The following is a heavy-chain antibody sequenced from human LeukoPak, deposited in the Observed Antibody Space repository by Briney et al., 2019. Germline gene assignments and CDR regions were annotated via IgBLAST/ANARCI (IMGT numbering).Heavy chain of an antibody. V-gene: IGHV3-73*01. CDR1: GFTFSGSG. D-gene: IGHD5-18*01. CDR2: IRSKANSHAT. Sequence: GGSVRLSCAASGFTFSGSGIHWVRQAAGKGLEWVGRIRSKANSHATEYAESVKGRFSISRDDSKNTAFLQMNSLKTEDTAVYYCSRPGYNYGDDYWGQGTQVTVSS. CDR3: SRPGYNYGDDY. J-gene: IGHJ4*02.